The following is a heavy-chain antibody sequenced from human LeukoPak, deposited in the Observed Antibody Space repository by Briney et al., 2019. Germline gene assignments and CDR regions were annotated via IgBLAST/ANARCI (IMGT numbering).Heavy chain of an antibody. J-gene: IGHJ6*03. CDR2: IKKDGSEK. CDR1: GFTFSIYW. D-gene: IGHD3-22*01. CDR3: AKGSKLVVITRDHYMAV. Sequence: GGSLRLSCAASGFTFSIYWMSWFRQAPGKGLEWVAHIKKDGSEKNYVDSVKGRFTISRDNTKNSVYLQMNSLRGEDTGVYYCAKGSKLVVITRDHYMAVWGKGTTVTISS. V-gene: IGHV3-7*01.